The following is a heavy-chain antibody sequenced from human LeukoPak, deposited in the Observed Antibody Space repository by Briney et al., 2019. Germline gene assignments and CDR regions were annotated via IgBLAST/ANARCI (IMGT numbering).Heavy chain of an antibody. CDR3: AKDQRGYYDFWSGYYTLLGNYYYYYYYMDV. CDR1: GFTFSSYG. J-gene: IGHJ6*03. Sequence: GGSLRLSCAASGFTFSSYGMHWVRQAPGKGLEWVAVIWYDGSNKYYADSVKGRFTISRDNSKNTLYLQMNSLRAEDTAVYYCAKDQRGYYDFWSGYYTLLGNYYYYYYYMDVWGKGTTVTVSS. D-gene: IGHD3-3*01. CDR2: IWYDGSNK. V-gene: IGHV3-33*06.